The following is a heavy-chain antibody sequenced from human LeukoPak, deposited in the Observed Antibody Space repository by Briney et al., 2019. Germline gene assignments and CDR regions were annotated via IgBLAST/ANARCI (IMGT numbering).Heavy chain of an antibody. CDR2: ISNDSVDK. J-gene: IGHJ3*02. D-gene: IGHD3-3*01. CDR3: ARRDWVSGAVRAFDI. CDR1: GFMFSDYY. V-gene: IGHV3-11*04. Sequence: GGSLRLSCVGSGFMFSDYYMSWIRQAPGKGLEWVSYISNDSVDKYYVYSVRGRFTISRDNAKKSMYLQMSGLRVEDTAVYYCARRDWVSGAVRAFDIWGQGTMVTVSS.